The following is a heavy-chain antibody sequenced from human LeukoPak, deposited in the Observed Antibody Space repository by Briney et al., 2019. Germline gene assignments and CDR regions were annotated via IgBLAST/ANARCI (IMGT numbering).Heavy chain of an antibody. CDR3: ARGYCSGGRCYAYDY. CDR2: IISILGIA. V-gene: IGHV1-69*04. J-gene: IGHJ4*02. CDR1: VCTFSSYA. D-gene: IGHD2-15*01. Sequence: ASVTVSFMASVCTFSSYAISWVRQAPGQGLDWMGRIISILGIANYAQKFQGRVRITADKSTSTAYRELSSLRSKDTAVYYCARGYCSGGRCYAYDYWGQGTLVTVSS.